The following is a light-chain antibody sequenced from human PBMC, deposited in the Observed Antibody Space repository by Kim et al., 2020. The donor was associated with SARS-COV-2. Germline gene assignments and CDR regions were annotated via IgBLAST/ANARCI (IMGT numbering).Light chain of an antibody. J-gene: IGLJ3*02. CDR1: SSDVGRYNY. Sequence: GQSITTAFTGASSDVGRYNYVAWYQQHPGKAPKIMIYDVSNLPSGVPNRFSGSKSGNTASLTISGLQADDAADYYCSSYTSSSHRVCGGGTKLTVL. CDR3: SSYTSSSHRV. V-gene: IGLV2-14*03. CDR2: DVS.